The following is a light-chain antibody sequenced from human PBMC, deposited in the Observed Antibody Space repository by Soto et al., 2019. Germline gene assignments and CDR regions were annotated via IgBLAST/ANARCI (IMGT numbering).Light chain of an antibody. CDR1: GSDVGGYNY. CDR3: SSYTSSTPWV. Sequence: QSVLPQPASLSGSPGQSITISCTGTGSDVGGYNYVSWYQQHPGKAPKLMIYDVSNRPSGVSNRFSGSKSGNTASLTISGLQAEDEADYYCSSYTSSTPWVFGTGTKVTVL. CDR2: DVS. J-gene: IGLJ1*01. V-gene: IGLV2-14*01.